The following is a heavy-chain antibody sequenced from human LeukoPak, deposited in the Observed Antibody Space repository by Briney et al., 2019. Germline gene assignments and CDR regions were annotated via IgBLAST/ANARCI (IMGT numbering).Heavy chain of an antibody. CDR1: GYTFTSYY. CDR3: ARDEYQLLYGEDYYYYYMDV. V-gene: IGHV1-46*01. CDR2: INPSGGST. Sequence: GASVKVSCKASGYTFTSYYMHWVRQAPGQGLEWMGIINPSGGSTSYAQKFQGRVTMTRDTSTSTVYMELSSLRSEDTAVYYCARDEYQLLYGEDYYYYYMDVWGKGTTVTVSS. J-gene: IGHJ6*03. D-gene: IGHD2-2*02.